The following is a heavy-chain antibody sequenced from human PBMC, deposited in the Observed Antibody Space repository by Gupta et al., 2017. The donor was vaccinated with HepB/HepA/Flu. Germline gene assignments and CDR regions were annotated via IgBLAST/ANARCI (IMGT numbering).Heavy chain of an antibody. CDR2: TYYPRHT. V-gene: IGHV4-31*03. D-gene: IGHD3-22*01. CDR1: GGPISLGGYY. CDR3: ARGPFGRGYDTCGYWGGRVNWFDP. J-gene: IGHJ5*02. Sequence: QVQLQESSPGLVKPSQTLSLPCSVSGGPISLGGYYWRWIRQHPGKGLEWIGYTYYPRHTYYNPSLKDRVTISVDTSKSRFSLKLTSMTAADPAVYCDARGPFGRGYDTCGYWGGRVNWFDPWGQGSLVTVSS.